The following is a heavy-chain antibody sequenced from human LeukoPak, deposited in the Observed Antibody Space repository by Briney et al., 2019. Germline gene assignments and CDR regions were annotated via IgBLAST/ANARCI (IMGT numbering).Heavy chain of an antibody. V-gene: IGHV4-59*01. CDR3: ARESYSDSTAYYDN. CDR1: GGYISSYY. Sequence: SETLSLTGTVLGGYISSYYWSWLRQPPGKGLEWIGYIYYSGSTNYNPSLKSRVTISVDTSKNQFSLKLSSVTAADTAVYNCARESYSDSTAYYDNWCQGTLVTVSS. CDR2: IYYSGST. J-gene: IGHJ4*02. D-gene: IGHD3-22*01.